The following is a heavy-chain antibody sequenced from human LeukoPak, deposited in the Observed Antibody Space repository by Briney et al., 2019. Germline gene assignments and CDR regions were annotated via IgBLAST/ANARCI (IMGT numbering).Heavy chain of an antibody. V-gene: IGHV4-30-4*01. CDR2: IYYSGST. J-gene: IGHJ4*02. CDR3: ARRSDYSGSGSYYYFDY. D-gene: IGHD3-10*01. Sequence: SETLSLTCTVSGGSISSGDYYWSWLRQPPGKGLEWIGYIYYSGSTYYNPSLKSRVTISVDTSKSQFSLKLTSVSAADTAVYYCARRSDYSGSGSYYYFDYWGQGILVTVSS. CDR1: GGSISSGDYY.